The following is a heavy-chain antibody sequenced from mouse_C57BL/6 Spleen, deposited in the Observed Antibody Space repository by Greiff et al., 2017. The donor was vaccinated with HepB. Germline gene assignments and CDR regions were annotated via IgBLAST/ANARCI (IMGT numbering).Heavy chain of an antibody. V-gene: IGHV1-82*01. J-gene: IGHJ2*01. D-gene: IGHD2-3*01. Sequence: VQLQQSGPELVKPGASVKISCKASGYAFSSSWMNWVKQRPGKGLEWIGRIYPGDGDTNYNGKFKGKATLTADKSSSTAYMQLSSLTSEDSAVYFCASDDGYYVKYFDYWGQGTTLTVSS. CDR2: IYPGDGDT. CDR1: GYAFSSSW. CDR3: ASDDGYYVKYFDY.